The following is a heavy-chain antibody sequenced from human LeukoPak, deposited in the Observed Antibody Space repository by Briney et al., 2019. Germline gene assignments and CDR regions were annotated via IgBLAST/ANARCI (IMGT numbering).Heavy chain of an antibody. D-gene: IGHD3-9*01. CDR1: GFTFTSSA. CDR2: IVVGSGNT. V-gene: IGHV1-58*02. Sequence: SVKVSCKASGFTFTSSAMQWVRQARGQRLEWIGWIVVGSGNTNYAQKFQERVTMSRDMSTSTVYVELSGLRSEDTAVYYCTADDILTAAWGQGTLVTVSS. CDR3: TADDILTAA. J-gene: IGHJ5*02.